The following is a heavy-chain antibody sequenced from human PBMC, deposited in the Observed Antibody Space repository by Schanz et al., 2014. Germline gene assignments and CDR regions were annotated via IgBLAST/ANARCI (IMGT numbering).Heavy chain of an antibody. CDR1: GFTFSTYA. CDR3: AKGRRGYFDSSGSYCGAFDF. V-gene: IGHV3-23*01. CDR2: ISGSGGTT. Sequence: EVQLLDSGGGLVQPGGSLRLSCAASGFTFSTYAMSWVRQAPGRGLEWVSGISGSGGTTHYADSVEGRFTISRVNSKNTLYLRMKGLRAEDTAVYYCAKGRRGYFDSSGSYCGAFDFWGQGTLVSVSS. J-gene: IGHJ4*02. D-gene: IGHD3-22*01.